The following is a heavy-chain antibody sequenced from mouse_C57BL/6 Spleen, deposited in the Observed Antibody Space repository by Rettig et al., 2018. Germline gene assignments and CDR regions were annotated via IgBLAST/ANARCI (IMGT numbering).Heavy chain of an antibody. V-gene: IGHV1-18*01. CDR2: INPNNGGT. J-gene: IGHJ3*01. CDR3: TRTIYYDSSWFTY. Sequence: SVKIPCKTSGYTFTDYNMDWVKQSHGKSLEWIGDINPNNGGTIYNQRFKGKVTLTVDKSSSTAYMELRSLTSEDTAVYYCTRTIYYDSSWFTYWGQGTLVTVSA. CDR1: GYTFTDYN. D-gene: IGHD1-1*01.